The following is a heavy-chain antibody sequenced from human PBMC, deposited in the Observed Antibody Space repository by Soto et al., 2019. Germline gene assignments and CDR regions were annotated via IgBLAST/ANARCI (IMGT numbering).Heavy chain of an antibody. V-gene: IGHV6-1*01. CDR2: TYYRSKWYS. CDR3: ESFGGGGGSFAF. J-gene: IGHJ4*02. CDR1: GDSVSSNTAA. Sequence: PSQTLSLTCAISGDSVSSNTAAWSWIRQSPSRGLEWLGRTYYRSKWYSSYALSVESRISIDPDTSKNQFSLHLNSVTPEDTAVDYCESFGGGGGSFAFWGQEILAPVPS. D-gene: IGHD3-10*01.